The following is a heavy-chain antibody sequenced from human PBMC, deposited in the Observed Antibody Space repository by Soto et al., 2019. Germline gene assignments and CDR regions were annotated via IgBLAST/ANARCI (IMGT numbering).Heavy chain of an antibody. CDR3: ARAEEVGDAFDI. Sequence: SETLSLTCAVSGGSISSGGYSWSWIRQPPGKGLEWIGYIYHSGSTYYNPSLKSRVTISVDRSKNQFSLKLSSVTAADTAVYYGARAEEVGDAFDIWGQGTMVTVS. D-gene: IGHD1-26*01. CDR2: IYHSGST. V-gene: IGHV4-30-2*01. J-gene: IGHJ3*02. CDR1: GGSISSGGYS.